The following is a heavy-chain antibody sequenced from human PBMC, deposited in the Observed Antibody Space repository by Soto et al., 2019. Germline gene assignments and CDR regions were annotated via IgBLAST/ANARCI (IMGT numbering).Heavy chain of an antibody. J-gene: IGHJ6*02. Sequence: ASVKVSCKASGYTFTSYYMHWVRQAPGQGLEWMGIINPSGGSTSYAQKFQGRVTMTRDTSTSTVYMELSSLRSEDTAVYYCARGEAAAGDYYYYGMDVWGQGTTVTVYS. D-gene: IGHD6-13*01. V-gene: IGHV1-46*01. CDR3: ARGEAAAGDYYYYGMDV. CDR2: INPSGGST. CDR1: GYTFTSYY.